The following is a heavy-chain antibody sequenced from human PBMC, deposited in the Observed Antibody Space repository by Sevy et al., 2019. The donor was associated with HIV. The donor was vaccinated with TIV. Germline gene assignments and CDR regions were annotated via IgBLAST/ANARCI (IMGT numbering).Heavy chain of an antibody. CDR1: GFTFSSNT. Sequence: GGSLRLSCAASGFTFSSNTMNWLRQAPGKGLEWVSSISSRSTYIFYADSVKGRFTISRVNSKKSLFLQMNSLRAEDTAVYYCARGDKDGWFDPWGQGTPVTVSS. D-gene: IGHD3-9*01. V-gene: IGHV3-21*01. J-gene: IGHJ5*02. CDR2: ISSRSTYI. CDR3: ARGDKDGWFDP.